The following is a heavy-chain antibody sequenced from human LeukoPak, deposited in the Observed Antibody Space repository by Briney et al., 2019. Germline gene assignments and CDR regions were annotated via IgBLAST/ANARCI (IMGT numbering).Heavy chain of an antibody. Sequence: ASVKVSCKASGYIFTSYGITWVRQAPGQGLEWMGWINPNSGGTNYAQKFQGRVTMTRDTSISTAYMELSRLRSDDTAVYYCARDAGYCSGGSCYSNAFDIWGQGTMVTVSS. CDR2: INPNSGGT. J-gene: IGHJ3*02. V-gene: IGHV1-2*02. CDR1: GYIFTSYG. CDR3: ARDAGYCSGGSCYSNAFDI. D-gene: IGHD2-15*01.